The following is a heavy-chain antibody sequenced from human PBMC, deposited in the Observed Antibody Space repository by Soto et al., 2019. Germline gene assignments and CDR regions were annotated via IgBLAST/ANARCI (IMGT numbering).Heavy chain of an antibody. D-gene: IGHD5-12*01. CDR3: ARDKARLQLGGNYYYGRDV. CDR2: IIPIFPTP. J-gene: IGHJ6*02. CDR1: GGTFGNSA. Sequence: QVQLVQSGGEVKKPGSSVTVSCKASGGTFGNSAISWVRQAPGQGLEWMGGIIPIFPTPAYAQKFQGRVTSTADESTSTAYREVTSQRSEDTAVYYCARDKARLQLGGNYYYGRDVWGQGTTVTVSS. V-gene: IGHV1-69*12.